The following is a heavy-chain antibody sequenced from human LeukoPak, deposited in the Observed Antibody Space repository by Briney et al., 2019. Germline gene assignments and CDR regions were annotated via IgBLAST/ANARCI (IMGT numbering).Heavy chain of an antibody. D-gene: IGHD5-12*01. CDR3: ATAGAYSGYDVYYYYGMDV. V-gene: IGHV1-24*01. CDR1: GYTLTELS. CDR2: FDPEDGET. Sequence: ASVKVSCKVSGYTLTELSMHWVRQAPGKGLEWMGGFDPEDGETIYSQKFQGRVTMTEDTSTDTAYMELSSLRSEDTAVYYCATAGAYSGYDVYYYYGMDVWDQGTTVTVSS. J-gene: IGHJ6*02.